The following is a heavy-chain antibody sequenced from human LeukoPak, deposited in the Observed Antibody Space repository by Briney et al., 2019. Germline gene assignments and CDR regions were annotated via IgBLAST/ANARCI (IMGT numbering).Heavy chain of an antibody. CDR1: GGSFSGYY. CDR3: ARAIAVAGYYFDY. Sequence: PSETLSLTCAVYGGSFSGYYWSWIRQPPGKGLEWIGEINHSGSTNYNPTLKSRVTISVDTSKNQFSLKLSSVTAADTAVYYCARAIAVAGYYFDYWGQGTLVTVSS. CDR2: INHSGST. V-gene: IGHV4-34*01. D-gene: IGHD6-19*01. J-gene: IGHJ4*02.